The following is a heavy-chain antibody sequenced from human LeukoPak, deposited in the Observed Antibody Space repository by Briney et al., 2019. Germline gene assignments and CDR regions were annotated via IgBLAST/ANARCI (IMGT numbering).Heavy chain of an antibody. Sequence: ASVKVSCKVSGYTLTELSMHWVRQAPGKGLEWMGGFDPEDGETIYAQKFQGRVTITEDTSTDTAYMELSSLRSEDTAVYYCATDQYYYGSGSTRFDYWGQGTLVTVSS. CDR3: ATDQYYYGSGSTRFDY. V-gene: IGHV1-24*01. J-gene: IGHJ4*02. D-gene: IGHD3-10*01. CDR1: GYTLTELS. CDR2: FDPEDGET.